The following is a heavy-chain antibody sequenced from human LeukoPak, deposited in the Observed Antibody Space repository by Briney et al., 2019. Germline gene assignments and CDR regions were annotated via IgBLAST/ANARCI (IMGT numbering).Heavy chain of an antibody. CDR3: GYTYGSLL. V-gene: IGHV3-30-3*01. J-gene: IGHJ4*02. Sequence: GSLRLPCAASGFSFSSHAMDWVRQAPGMGLEWVAAISYDGSYKYYADSVKGRFTISRDNSRRTLFLQMNSLRAEDTAVYYCGYTYGSLLGGQGTLVTVSS. D-gene: IGHD5-18*01. CDR2: ISYDGSYK. CDR1: GFSFSSHA.